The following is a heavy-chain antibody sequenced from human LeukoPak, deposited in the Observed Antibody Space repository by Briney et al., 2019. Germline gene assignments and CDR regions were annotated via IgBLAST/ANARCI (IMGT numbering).Heavy chain of an antibody. J-gene: IGHJ3*02. CDR1: GGSIGSYY. D-gene: IGHD3-9*01. V-gene: IGHV4-59*01. CDR3: ARNSAHYDILTGYSPQGAFDI. Sequence: PSETLSLTCTVSGGSIGSYYWSWIRQPPGKGLEWIGYIYYSGSTNYNPSLKSRVTISVDTSKNQFSLKLSSVTAADTAVYYCARNSAHYDILTGYSPQGAFDIWGQGTMVTVPS. CDR2: IYYSGST.